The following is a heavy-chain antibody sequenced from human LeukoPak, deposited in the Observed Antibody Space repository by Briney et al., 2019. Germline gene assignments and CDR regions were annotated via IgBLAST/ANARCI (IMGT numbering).Heavy chain of an antibody. J-gene: IGHJ2*01. Sequence: GGSLRLSCAASGFTFSNYWMSWVRQAPGKGLEWVSTISGSAGSTYYADSVKGRFTFSRDNSKNTLYLQMNSLKAEDTAVYYCARGASSSWNPTGLDWGPKIKWYIDRWGRGTLVTASS. CDR1: GFTFSNYW. V-gene: IGHV3-23*01. D-gene: IGHD6-13*01. CDR3: ARGASSSWNPTGLDWGPKIKWYIDR. CDR2: ISGSAGST.